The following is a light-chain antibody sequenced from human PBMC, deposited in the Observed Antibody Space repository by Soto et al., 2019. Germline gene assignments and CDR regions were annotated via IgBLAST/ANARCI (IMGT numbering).Light chain of an antibody. CDR1: QSVSRW. CDR2: KAS. J-gene: IGKJ2*01. Sequence: DIPMTQSPSALSASVGDRVTITCRASQSVSRWLAWYQQKPGKAPKLLIYKASSLEGGVPSRFSGSGTGTAFTLTISSLQPDDVATYYCQQFSAHYTFGQGTKLEI. CDR3: QQFSAHYT. V-gene: IGKV1-5*03.